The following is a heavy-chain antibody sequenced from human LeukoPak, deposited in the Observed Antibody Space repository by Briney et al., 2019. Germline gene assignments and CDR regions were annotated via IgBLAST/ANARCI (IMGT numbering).Heavy chain of an antibody. CDR2: IYHSGST. J-gene: IGHJ4*02. Sequence: SETLSLTCTVSGGSISSGDYYWSWIRQPPGKGLEWIGYIYHSGSTYYNPSLKSRVTISVDRSKNQFSLKLSSVTAADTAVYYCARDGDGWVRKPSPGIAAAGIYWGQGTLVTVSS. V-gene: IGHV4-30-4*01. CDR3: ARDGDGWVRKPSPGIAAAGIY. CDR1: GGSISSGDYY. D-gene: IGHD6-13*01.